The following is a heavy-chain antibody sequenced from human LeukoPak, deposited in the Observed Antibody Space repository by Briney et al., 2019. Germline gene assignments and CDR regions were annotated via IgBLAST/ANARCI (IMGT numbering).Heavy chain of an antibody. J-gene: IGHJ4*02. CDR2: ITTKRSNYAT. D-gene: IGHD6-19*01. CDR1: GFTFSSYA. CDR3: TTYRSGHY. V-gene: IGHV3-73*01. Sequence: PGGSLRLSCAASGFTFSSYAMSWVRQAPGKGLEWVGRITTKRSNYATAYTASVKGRFTISRHDSENTAYLRMNSLKTEDTALYYCTTYRSGHYWGQGTLVTVSS.